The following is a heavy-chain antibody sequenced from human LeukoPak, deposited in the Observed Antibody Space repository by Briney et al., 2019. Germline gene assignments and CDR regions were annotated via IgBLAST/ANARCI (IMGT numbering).Heavy chain of an antibody. D-gene: IGHD3-22*01. CDR2: IISSSSYI. CDR3: ARVLQYDSSGHRDY. CDR1: GFTFSSYS. J-gene: IGHJ4*02. V-gene: IGHV3-21*01. Sequence: GGSLRLSCAASGFTFSSYSMNWVRQAPGKGLEWVSSIISSSSYIYYADSVKGRFTISRDNAKNSLYLQMNSLRAEDTAVYYCARVLQYDSSGHRDYWGQGTLVTVSS.